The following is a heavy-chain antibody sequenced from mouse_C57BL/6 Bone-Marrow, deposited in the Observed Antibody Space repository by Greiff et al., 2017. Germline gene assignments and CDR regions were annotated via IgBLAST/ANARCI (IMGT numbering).Heavy chain of an antibody. J-gene: IGHJ4*01. CDR1: GYTFTSYG. V-gene: IGHV1-81*01. Sequence: VQLQPSGAELARPGASVKLSCKASGYTFTSYGISWVKQRTGPGLEWIGEIYPRSGNTYYNEKFKGKATLTADKSSSTAYMELRSLTSEDSAVYFCAFYGPYAMDYWGQGTSVTVSS. CDR3: AFYGPYAMDY. CDR2: IYPRSGNT. D-gene: IGHD1-1*01.